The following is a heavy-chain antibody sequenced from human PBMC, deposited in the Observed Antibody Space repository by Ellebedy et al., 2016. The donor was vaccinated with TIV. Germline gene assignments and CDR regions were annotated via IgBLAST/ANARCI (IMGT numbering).Heavy chain of an antibody. V-gene: IGHV1-18*01. CDR2: ISAHNGDI. CDR1: GYTFITYG. D-gene: IGHD2-21*02. CDR3: ARAHPVGVAVFNDAFDI. Sequence: ASVKVSXXASGYTFITYGISWVRQAPGQGLEWMGWISAHNGDIKYAQKFEGRVTMTTDKLTRTAYMELRSLRSDDTAVYYCARAHPVGVAVFNDAFDIWGQGTMVTVSS. J-gene: IGHJ3*02.